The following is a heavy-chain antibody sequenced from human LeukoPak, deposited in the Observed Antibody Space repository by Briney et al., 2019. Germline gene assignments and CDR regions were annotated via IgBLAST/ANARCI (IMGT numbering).Heavy chain of an antibody. D-gene: IGHD2-2*01. CDR1: GGTFSSYA. Sequence: SVKVSCKASGGTFSSYAISWVRQAPGQGLEWMGGIIPIFGTANYAQKFQGRVTITADESTSTAYMELSSLRSEDTAVYYCARAFHCSSTSCDRNYYYGMDVWGQGTTVTVSS. CDR3: ARAFHCSSTSCDRNYYYGMDV. V-gene: IGHV1-69*13. CDR2: IIPIFGTA. J-gene: IGHJ6*02.